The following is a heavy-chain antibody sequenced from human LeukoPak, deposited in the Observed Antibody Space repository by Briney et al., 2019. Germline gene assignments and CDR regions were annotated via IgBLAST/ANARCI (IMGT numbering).Heavy chain of an antibody. Sequence: GGSLRLSCAASGFTFSSYGMHWVRQAPGKGLEWVAVIWYDGSNKYYADSVKGRFTISRDNSKSTLYLQMNSLRAEDTAVYYCARVETEVLWFGELSYPYGMDVWGKGTTVTVSS. CDR1: GFTFSSYG. CDR3: ARVETEVLWFGELSYPYGMDV. D-gene: IGHD3-10*01. CDR2: IWYDGSNK. J-gene: IGHJ6*04. V-gene: IGHV3-33*01.